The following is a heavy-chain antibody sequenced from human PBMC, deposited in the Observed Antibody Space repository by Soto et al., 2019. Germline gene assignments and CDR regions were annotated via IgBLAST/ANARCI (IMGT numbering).Heavy chain of an antibody. J-gene: IGHJ3*02. CDR2: INAGNGNT. CDR1: GYTFTSYA. CDR3: ARVLRYFDWLSHDALDI. V-gene: IGHV1-3*01. Sequence: ASVKVSCKASGYTFTSYAMHWVRQAPGQRLEWMGWINAGNGNTKYSQKFQGRVTITRDTSASTAYMELSSLRSEDTAVYYCARVLRYFDWLSHDALDIWGQGTMVTVSS. D-gene: IGHD3-9*01.